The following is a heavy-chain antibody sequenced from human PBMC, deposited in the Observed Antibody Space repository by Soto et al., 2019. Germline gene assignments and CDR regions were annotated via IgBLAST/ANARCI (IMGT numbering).Heavy chain of an antibody. CDR2: MSYDTSNK. D-gene: IGHD6-13*01. J-gene: IGHJ4*02. CDR1: GFTFSSYA. CDR3: ARDLLPQYSSSWY. V-gene: IGHV3-30*04. Sequence: GGSLRLSCAASGFTFSSYAMHWVRQAPGKGLEWVAVMSYDTSNKYYADSVKGRFTISRDNSKNTLYLQMNSLRAEDTAVYYCARDLLPQYSSSWYWGQGTLVTVSS.